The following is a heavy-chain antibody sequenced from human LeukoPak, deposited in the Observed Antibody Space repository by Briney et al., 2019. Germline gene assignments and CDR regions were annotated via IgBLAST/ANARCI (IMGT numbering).Heavy chain of an antibody. Sequence: PSETLSLTCTVSGGSISSSNYYWGWIRQPPGKGLEWIGNIYYSGSTYYNPSFKSRLTISVDTSKNQFSLKLSSVTAADTAVYYCARGLPYYYGSGSYYNSWVGYVDVWGKGTTVTVSS. CDR2: IYYSGST. D-gene: IGHD3-10*01. CDR3: ARGLPYYYGSGSYYNSWVGYVDV. J-gene: IGHJ6*04. CDR1: GGSISSSNYY. V-gene: IGHV4-39*01.